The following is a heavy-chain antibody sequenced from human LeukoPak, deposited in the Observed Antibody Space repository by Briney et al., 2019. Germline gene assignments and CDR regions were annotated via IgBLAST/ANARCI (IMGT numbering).Heavy chain of an antibody. CDR2: ISGSGGST. J-gene: IGHJ4*02. V-gene: IGHV3-23*01. CDR1: GFTFSSYA. D-gene: IGHD2-15*01. CDR3: AKDRRSGDSWYHFDY. Sequence: GGSLRLSCAASGFTFSSYAMSWVRQAPGKGLEWVSAISGSGGSTYYADSVKGRFTISRDNSKNTVYLQMNSLRAEDTAVYYCAKDRRSGDSWYHFDYWGQGTLVTVSS.